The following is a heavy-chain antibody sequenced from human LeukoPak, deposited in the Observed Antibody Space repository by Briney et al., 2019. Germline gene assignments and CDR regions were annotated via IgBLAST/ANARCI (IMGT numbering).Heavy chain of an antibody. CDR1: GGTFSSYA. CDR2: INPNSGGT. J-gene: IGHJ6*03. CDR3: ARDLGVYYYYYYMDV. Sequence: GASVKVSCKASGGTFSSYAISWVRQAPGQGLEWMGWINPNSGGTNYAQKFQGRVTMTRDTSISTAYMELSRLGSDDTAVYCCARDLGVYYYYYYMDVWGKGTTVTVSS. V-gene: IGHV1-2*02.